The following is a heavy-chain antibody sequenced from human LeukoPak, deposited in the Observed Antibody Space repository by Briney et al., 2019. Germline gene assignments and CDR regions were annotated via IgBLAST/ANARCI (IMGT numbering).Heavy chain of an antibody. D-gene: IGHD5-24*01. CDR2: ISSSSSYI. Sequence: GGSPRLSCAASGFTFSSHSMNWVRQAPGKGLEWVSSISSSSSYIYYADSVKGRFTISRDNAKNSLYLQMNSLRAEDTAVYYCARDVMATIDYWGQGTLVTVSS. J-gene: IGHJ4*02. CDR3: ARDVMATIDY. CDR1: GFTFSSHS. V-gene: IGHV3-21*01.